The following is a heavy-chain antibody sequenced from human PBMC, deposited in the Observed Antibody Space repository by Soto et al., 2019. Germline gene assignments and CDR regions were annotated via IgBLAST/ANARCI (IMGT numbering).Heavy chain of an antibody. CDR1: GGSISSSSYY. J-gene: IGHJ4*02. V-gene: IGHV4-39*01. Sequence: SETLSLTCTVSGGSISSSSYYWGWIRQPPGKGLEWIGSIYYSGSTYYNPSLKSRVTISVDTSKNQFSLKLSSVTAADTAVYYCARDYSNYGFDYWGQGTLVTVSS. CDR3: ARDYSNYGFDY. CDR2: IYYSGST. D-gene: IGHD4-4*01.